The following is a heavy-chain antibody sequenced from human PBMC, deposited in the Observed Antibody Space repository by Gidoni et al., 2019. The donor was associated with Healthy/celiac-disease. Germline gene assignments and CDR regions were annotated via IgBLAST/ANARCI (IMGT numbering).Heavy chain of an antibody. CDR1: GGSISSYY. CDR3: ARGLGNWNDYYFGY. J-gene: IGHJ4*02. D-gene: IGHD1-1*01. CDR2: IYYSGST. V-gene: IGHV4-59*01. Sequence: QVQLQESGPGLVKPSETLSLTCTVSGGSISSYYWSWIRQPPGKGLEWIGYIYYSGSTNYNPSLKSRVTISGDTSKNQFSLKLSSVTAADTAVYYCARGLGNWNDYYFGYWGQGTLVTVSS.